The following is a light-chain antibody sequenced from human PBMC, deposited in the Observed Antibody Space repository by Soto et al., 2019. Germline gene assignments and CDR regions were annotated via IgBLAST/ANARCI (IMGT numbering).Light chain of an antibody. Sequence: DIQMTQSPSTPSASVGDRVTITCRASQSISSWLAWYQQKPGNATKLLIYDVSSLERGVPSRFSGSGSGTEFTLTISSLQPDDFATYYCQKFNSYSRKFGQGTKVDIK. CDR1: QSISSW. CDR3: QKFNSYSRK. J-gene: IGKJ1*01. CDR2: DVS. V-gene: IGKV1-5*01.